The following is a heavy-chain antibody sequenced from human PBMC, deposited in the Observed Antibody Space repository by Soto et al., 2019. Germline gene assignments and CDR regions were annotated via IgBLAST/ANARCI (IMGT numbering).Heavy chain of an antibody. D-gene: IGHD6-19*01. V-gene: IGHV3-30*18. CDR2: ISYDGSNK. CDR3: AKEMAGDYYYGMDV. CDR1: GFAFSSYG. Sequence: GSLRLSCTASGFAFSSYGMHWVRQAPGKGLEWVAVISYDGSNKYYADSVKGRFTISRDNSKNTLYLQMNSLRAEDTAVYYCAKEMAGDYYYGMDVWGQGTTVTVYS. J-gene: IGHJ6*02.